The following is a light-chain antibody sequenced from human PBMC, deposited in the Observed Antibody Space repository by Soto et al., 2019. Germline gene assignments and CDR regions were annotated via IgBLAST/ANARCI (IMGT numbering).Light chain of an antibody. Sequence: ALTQPASVSGSPGQSVTISCTGTSSDVGGYNYVSWYQQHPGKAPKLMIYEVSNRPSGVSNRFSGSKSGNTASLTISGLQAEDEADYYCSSYTSSSTFYVFGTGTKVTVL. V-gene: IGLV2-14*01. J-gene: IGLJ1*01. CDR2: EVS. CDR3: SSYTSSSTFYV. CDR1: SSDVGGYNY.